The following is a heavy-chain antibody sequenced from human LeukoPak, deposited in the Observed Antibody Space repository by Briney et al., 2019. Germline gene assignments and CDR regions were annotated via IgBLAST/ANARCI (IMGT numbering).Heavy chain of an antibody. J-gene: IGHJ4*02. CDR3: ARDTPRGYSYGCPFDY. D-gene: IGHD5-18*01. Sequence: AASVKVSCKASGYTFTSYYMHWVRQAPGQGLEWMGIINPSGGSTSYAQKFQGRVTMTRDTSTSTVYMELSSLRSEDTAVYYCARDTPRGYSYGCPFDYWGQGTLVTVSS. CDR2: INPSGGST. V-gene: IGHV1-46*01. CDR1: GYTFTSYY.